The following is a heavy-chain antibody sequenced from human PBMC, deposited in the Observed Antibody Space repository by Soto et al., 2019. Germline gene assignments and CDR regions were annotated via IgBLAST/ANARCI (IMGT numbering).Heavy chain of an antibody. V-gene: IGHV4-59*01. CDR3: ARLYCSSTSCPIDY. D-gene: IGHD2-2*01. CDR2: IYYSGST. Sequence: SETLSLTCTVSGGSISSYYWSWIRQPPGKGLEWIGYIYYSGSTNYNPSLKSRVTISVDTSKNQFSLKLSSVTAADTAVYYCARLYCSSTSCPIDYWGQGTLVTVSS. J-gene: IGHJ4*02. CDR1: GGSISSYY.